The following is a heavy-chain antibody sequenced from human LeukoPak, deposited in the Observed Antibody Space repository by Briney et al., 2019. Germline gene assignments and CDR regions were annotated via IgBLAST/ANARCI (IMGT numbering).Heavy chain of an antibody. Sequence: GGSLRLSCAASGFTFSSYAMSWVRQAPGKGLEWVSAISGSGGSTYYADSVKGRFTISRDNSKNTLYLQMNSLRAEDTAVYYCAKDLRVTMVRGVFDYWGQGTLVTVSS. D-gene: IGHD3-10*01. V-gene: IGHV3-23*01. CDR3: AKDLRVTMVRGVFDY. CDR2: ISGSGGST. CDR1: GFTFSSYA. J-gene: IGHJ4*02.